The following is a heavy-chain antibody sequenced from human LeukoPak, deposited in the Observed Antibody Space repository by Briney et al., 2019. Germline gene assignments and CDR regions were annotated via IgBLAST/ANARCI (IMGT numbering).Heavy chain of an antibody. J-gene: IGHJ1*01. Sequence: GGSLRLSCAGSGFTFSFYAMSWVRQAPGKGLEWVSAITDSGGSTYHADSVKGRFTISRDNSKNTLYLQMNSLRAEDTAVYFXXXXXGDCDSDSPGCWGQGTLVTVSS. CDR2: ITDSGGST. CDR1: GFTFSFYA. D-gene: IGHD2-21*02. V-gene: IGHV3-23*01. CDR3: XXXXGDCDSDSPGC.